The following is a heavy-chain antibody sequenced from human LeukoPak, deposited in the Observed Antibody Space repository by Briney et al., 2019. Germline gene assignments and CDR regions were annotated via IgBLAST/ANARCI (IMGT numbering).Heavy chain of an antibody. D-gene: IGHD2-15*01. V-gene: IGHV5-51*01. CDR1: GYSFTSYW. CDR2: IYPGDSDT. Sequence: GESLKISCKGSGYSFTSYWIGWVRQMPGKGLGWMWIIYPGDSDTRYSPSFQGQVTISAAKSISTASLQWSSLKASDTAMYYCARLNDGPRRRGIVVVVAATPVEDYYYYGMDVWGQGTTVTVSS. CDR3: ARLNDGPRRRGIVVVVAATPVEDYYYYGMDV. J-gene: IGHJ6*02.